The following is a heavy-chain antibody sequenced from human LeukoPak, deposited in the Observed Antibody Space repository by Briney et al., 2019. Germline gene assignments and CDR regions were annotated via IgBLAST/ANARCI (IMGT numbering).Heavy chain of an antibody. CDR1: GYTFTNYY. CDR3: AREVRYNWNPRRDWYFDL. CDR2: INPSGGST. Sequence: ASVKVSCKASGYTFTNYYMHWVRQAPGQGLEWMGIINPSGGSTSYAQKFQGRVTMTRDTSTSTVYMELSSLRSEDTAVYYCAREVRYNWNPRRDWYFDLWGRGTLVTVSS. J-gene: IGHJ2*01. V-gene: IGHV1-46*01. D-gene: IGHD1-20*01.